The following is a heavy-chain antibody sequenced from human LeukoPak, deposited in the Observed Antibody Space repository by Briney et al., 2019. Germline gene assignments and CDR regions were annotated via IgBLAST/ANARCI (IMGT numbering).Heavy chain of an antibody. CDR1: GYTFTSYG. V-gene: IGHV1-18*01. J-gene: IGHJ4*02. Sequence: GASVKVSCKASGYTFTSYGISWVRQAPGQGLEWMGWISAYNGNTNYAQKLQGRVTMTTDTSTSTAYMELRSLRSDDTAVYYCAKGDGYGSGSYYNVQDYWGQGTLVTVSS. CDR3: AKGDGYGSGSYYNVQDY. D-gene: IGHD3-10*01. CDR2: ISAYNGNT.